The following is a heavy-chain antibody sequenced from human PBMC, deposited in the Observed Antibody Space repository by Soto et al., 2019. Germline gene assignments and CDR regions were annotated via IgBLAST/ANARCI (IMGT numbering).Heavy chain of an antibody. J-gene: IGHJ6*03. CDR3: ARGKTYYYGSGSPRGGYYYYYYMDV. CDR2: INHSGST. D-gene: IGHD3-10*01. CDR1: GGSFSGYY. V-gene: IGHV4-34*01. Sequence: SETLSLTCAVYGGSFSGYYWSWIRQPPGKGLEWIGEINHSGSTNYNPSLKSRVTISVDTSKNQFSLKLGSVTAADTAGDYCARGKTYYYGSGSPRGGYYYYYYMDVWGKGTTVTVSS.